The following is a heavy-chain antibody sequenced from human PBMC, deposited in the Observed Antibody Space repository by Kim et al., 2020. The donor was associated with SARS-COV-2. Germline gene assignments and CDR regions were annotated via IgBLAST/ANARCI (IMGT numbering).Heavy chain of an antibody. Sequence: GGSLRLSCAASGFTFDDYAMHWVRQAPGKGLEWVSLISWDGGSTYYADSVKGRFTISRDNSKNSLYLQMNSLRAEDTALYYCAKAPLTYGSGSYWFDYWGQGTLVTVSS. J-gene: IGHJ4*02. CDR1: GFTFDDYA. D-gene: IGHD3-10*01. CDR2: ISWDGGST. CDR3: AKAPLTYGSGSYWFDY. V-gene: IGHV3-43D*03.